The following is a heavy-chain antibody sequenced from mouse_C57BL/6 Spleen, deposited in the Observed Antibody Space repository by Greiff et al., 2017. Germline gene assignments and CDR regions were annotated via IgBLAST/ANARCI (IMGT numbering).Heavy chain of an antibody. D-gene: IGHD2-3*01. J-gene: IGHJ3*01. CDR1: GYTFTSYW. CDR3: AIDDAYYRGFAY. Sequence: QVQLKEPGAELVKPGASVKVSCKASGYTFTSYWMHWVKQRPGQGLEWIGRIHPSDSDTNYNQKFKGKATLTVDKSSSTAYMQLSSLTSEDSAVYYCAIDDAYYRGFAYWGQGTLVTVSA. V-gene: IGHV1-74*01. CDR2: IHPSDSDT.